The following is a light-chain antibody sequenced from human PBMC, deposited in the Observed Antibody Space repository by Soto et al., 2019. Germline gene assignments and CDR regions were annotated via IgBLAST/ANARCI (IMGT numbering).Light chain of an antibody. V-gene: IGLV2-14*01. CDR3: SSYTGSSTLYV. J-gene: IGLJ1*01. CDR2: EVT. Sequence: QSVLTQPASVSGSSGQSLTISCTGTSSDVSTYNYVSWYQQHPGKAPKVMIYEVTYRPSGVSNRFSGSKPANTASLTISGLQAEDEAEYYCSSYTGSSTLYVFGTGTKVTVL. CDR1: SSDVSTYNY.